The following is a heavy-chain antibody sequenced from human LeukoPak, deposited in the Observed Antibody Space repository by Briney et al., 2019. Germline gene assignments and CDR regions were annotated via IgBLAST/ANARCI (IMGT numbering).Heavy chain of an antibody. CDR3: ARSYYYDSSGYYYDWFDP. CDR2: IIPIFGTA. V-gene: IGHV1-69*13. D-gene: IGHD3-22*01. Sequence: GASVNVSCKASGGTFSSYAISWVRQAPGQGLEWMGGIIPIFGTANYAQKFQGRVTITADESTSTAYMELSSLRSEDTAVYYCARSYYYDSSGYYYDWFDPWGQGTLVTVSS. J-gene: IGHJ5*02. CDR1: GGTFSSYA.